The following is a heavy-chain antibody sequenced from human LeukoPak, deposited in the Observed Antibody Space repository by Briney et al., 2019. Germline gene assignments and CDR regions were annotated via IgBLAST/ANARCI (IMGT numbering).Heavy chain of an antibody. CDR2: INHSGST. V-gene: IGHV4-34*01. J-gene: IGHJ3*02. Sequence: PSETLSLTCAVYGGSFSGYYWSWIRQPPGKGLEWIGEINHSGSTNYNPSLKSRVTISVDTSKNQFSLKLSSVTAADTAVYYCARDPGGGYKDDALDIWGQGTTVTVSS. D-gene: IGHD5-12*01. CDR1: GGSFSGYY. CDR3: ARDPGGGYKDDALDI.